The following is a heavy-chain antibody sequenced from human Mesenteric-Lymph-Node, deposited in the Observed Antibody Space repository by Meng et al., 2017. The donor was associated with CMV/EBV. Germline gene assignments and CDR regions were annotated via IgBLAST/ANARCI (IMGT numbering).Heavy chain of an antibody. D-gene: IGHD2-15*01. CDR2: MNPNRGNT. Sequence: ASVKVSCKASGYTFTSYYMHWVRQATGQGLEWMGWMNPNRGNTGYAQKFQGRVTMTRNTSISTAYMELSSLRSEDTAGYYCLVVVAATPAVNYYYYGMDVWGQGTTVTVSS. J-gene: IGHJ6*02. CDR1: GYTFTSYY. CDR3: LVVVAATPAVNYYYYGMDV. V-gene: IGHV1-8*02.